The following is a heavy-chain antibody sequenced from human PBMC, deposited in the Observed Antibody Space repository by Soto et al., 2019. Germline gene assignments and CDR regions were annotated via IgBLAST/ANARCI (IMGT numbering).Heavy chain of an antibody. Sequence: ASVKVSCQASGYTFTSYDINWVRQATGQGLEWMGWMNPNSGNTGYAQKFQGRVIMTRNTSISTAYMELSSLRSEDTAVYYCARTPIGYDFWSGYYGGMDVWGQGTTVTVSS. CDR3: ARTPIGYDFWSGYYGGMDV. CDR2: MNPNSGNT. J-gene: IGHJ6*02. CDR1: GYTFTSYD. D-gene: IGHD3-3*01. V-gene: IGHV1-8*01.